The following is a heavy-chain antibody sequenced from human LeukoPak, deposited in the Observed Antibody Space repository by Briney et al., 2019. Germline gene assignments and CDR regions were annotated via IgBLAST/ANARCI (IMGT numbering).Heavy chain of an antibody. CDR1: GFTFSSYS. CDR2: ISSSSSTI. Sequence: GGSLRPSCAASGFTFSSYSMNWVRQAPGKGLEWVSYISSSSSTIYYADSVKGRFTISRDNSKNTIYLQMNSLRAEDTALYYCAKAAAAPGFDFWGQGTLVTVSS. J-gene: IGHJ4*02. D-gene: IGHD6-13*01. CDR3: AKAAAAPGFDF. V-gene: IGHV3-48*01.